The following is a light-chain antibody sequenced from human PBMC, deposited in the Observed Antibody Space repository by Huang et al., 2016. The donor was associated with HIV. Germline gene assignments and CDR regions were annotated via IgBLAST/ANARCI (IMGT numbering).Light chain of an antibody. V-gene: IGKV3-15*01. Sequence: EIVMTQSPATLSVSPGERATLSCRASQTVSSNLAWYQQKTGQAHRLLIYAASTRATDIPARFSGSGSGTEFTLTISSLQSEDFAVYYCQHYRVWPPVYTFGQGTKLEIK. CDR3: QHYRVWPPVYT. CDR1: QTVSSN. CDR2: AAS. J-gene: IGKJ2*01.